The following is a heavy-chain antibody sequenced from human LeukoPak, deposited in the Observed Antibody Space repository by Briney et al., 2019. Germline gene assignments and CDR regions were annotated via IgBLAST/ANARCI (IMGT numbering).Heavy chain of an antibody. CDR3: ARGDILTGWGYYYMDV. J-gene: IGHJ6*03. CDR2: INSDGSST. CDR1: GFTFSSYW. V-gene: IGHV3-74*01. Sequence: RSGGSLRLSCAASGFTFSSYWMHWVRQAPGKGLVWLSRINSDGSSTRYADSVKGRFTISRDNAKNTLYLQMNSLRAEDTAVYYCARGDILTGWGYYYMDVWGKGTTVTISS. D-gene: IGHD3-9*01.